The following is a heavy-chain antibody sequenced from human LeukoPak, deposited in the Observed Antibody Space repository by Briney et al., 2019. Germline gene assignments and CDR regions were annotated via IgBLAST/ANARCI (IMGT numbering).Heavy chain of an antibody. CDR3: ARGSDGYFFDP. J-gene: IGHJ5*02. V-gene: IGHV1-69*04. CDR2: IIPILGVA. CDR1: GGTFSSYA. Sequence: SVKVSCKASGGTFSSYAISWVRQAPGQGLGWMGRIIPILGVANYAQKFQGRVTITADKSTSTAYMELSSLRSEDTAVYYCARGSDGYFFDPWGQGTLVTVSS. D-gene: IGHD2-15*01.